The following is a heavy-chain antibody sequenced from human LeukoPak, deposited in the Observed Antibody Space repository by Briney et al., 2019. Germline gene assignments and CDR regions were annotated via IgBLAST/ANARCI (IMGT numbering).Heavy chain of an antibody. D-gene: IGHD1-26*01. CDR3: ARGRREGGRIEGATALDRWNYFDL. CDR1: GFTFSSYD. Sequence: GGSLRLSCAASGFTFSSYDMHWVRQTPSKGLEWVSAIGTADDPHYPGSVAGRFTVSRENAKDSLYLQMNSLGAGDTAVYYCARGRREGGRIEGATALDRWNYFDLWGQGTLVTVSS. J-gene: IGHJ4*02. CDR2: IGTADDP. V-gene: IGHV3-13*05.